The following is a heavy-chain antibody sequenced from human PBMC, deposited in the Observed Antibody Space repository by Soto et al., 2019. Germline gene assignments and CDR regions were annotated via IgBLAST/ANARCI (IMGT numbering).Heavy chain of an antibody. CDR1: GFTFSSYS. Sequence: GGSLRLSCAASGFTFSSYSMNWVRQAPGKGLEWVSYISSSSSTIYYADSVKGRFTISRDNAKNSLYLQMNSLRAEDTAVYYCARDLRGVVVGGFWGDWGQGTLVTVSS. CDR3: ARDLRGVVVGGFWGD. V-gene: IGHV3-48*01. CDR2: ISSSSSTI. D-gene: IGHD2-2*01. J-gene: IGHJ4*02.